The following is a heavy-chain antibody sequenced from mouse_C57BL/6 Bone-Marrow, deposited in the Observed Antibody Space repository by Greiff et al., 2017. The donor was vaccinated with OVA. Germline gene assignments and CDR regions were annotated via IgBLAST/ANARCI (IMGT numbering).Heavy chain of an antibody. Sequence: EVKVEESGGGLVQPGGSMKLSCAASGFTFSDAWMDWVRQSPEKGLEWVAEIRNKANNHATNYAESVKGRFTISRDASKSSVYLQMNSLSAEDTGIYYCTRRYGSSLYYFDYWGQGTTLTVSS. J-gene: IGHJ2*01. V-gene: IGHV6-6*01. CDR2: IRNKANNHAT. CDR1: GFTFSDAW. CDR3: TRRYGSSLYYFDY. D-gene: IGHD1-1*01.